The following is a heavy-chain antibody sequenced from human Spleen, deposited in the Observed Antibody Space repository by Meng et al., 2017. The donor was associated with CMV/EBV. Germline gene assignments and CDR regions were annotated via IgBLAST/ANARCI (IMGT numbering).Heavy chain of an antibody. CDR3: ARDPTGGGSYYAY. D-gene: IGHD1-26*01. CDR2: ISSSGGNT. J-gene: IGHJ4*02. V-gene: IGHV3-23*01. Sequence: GESLKISCAASGFTFSNYAMSWARQAPGKGLEWVSSISSSGGNTYYADSVKGRFTISRDNSKNTLFLQMNSLRAEDTAVYYCARDPTGGGSYYAYWGQGTLVTVSS. CDR1: GFTFSNYA.